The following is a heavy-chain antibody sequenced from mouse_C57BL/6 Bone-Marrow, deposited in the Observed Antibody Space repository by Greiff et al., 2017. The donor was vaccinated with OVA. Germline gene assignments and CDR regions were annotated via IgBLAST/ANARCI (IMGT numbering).Heavy chain of an antibody. CDR1: GFSFNTYA. CDR2: IRSKSNNYAT. Sequence: EVMLVESGGGLVQPKGSLKLSCAASGFSFNTYAMNWVRQAPGKGLEWVARIRSKSNNYATYYADSVKDRFTIAKDDSESMLYLQMNNLITEDTAMYYCVRPRSHSWFAYWGQGTLVTVSA. J-gene: IGHJ3*01. D-gene: IGHD1-1*01. CDR3: VRPRSHSWFAY. V-gene: IGHV10-1*01.